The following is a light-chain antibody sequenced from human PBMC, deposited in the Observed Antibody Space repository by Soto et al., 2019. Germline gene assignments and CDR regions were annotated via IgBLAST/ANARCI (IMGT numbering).Light chain of an antibody. CDR2: WAS. CDR3: QEYYAVPYT. Sequence: DIVMTQSPDSLAVSLGERATINCKSSQSVFYSSNNKNYLAWYQQKPGQPPKLLFYWASTRDSGVPDRISGSGSGTDFTLTINSLQAEDVAVYYCQEYYAVPYTFGQGTKLEIK. CDR1: QSVFYSSNNKNY. V-gene: IGKV4-1*01. J-gene: IGKJ2*01.